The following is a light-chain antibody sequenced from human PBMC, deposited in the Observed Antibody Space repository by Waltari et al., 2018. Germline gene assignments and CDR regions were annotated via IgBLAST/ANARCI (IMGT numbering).Light chain of an antibody. V-gene: IGKV1-39*01. CDR3: QQSYTTPMYT. CDR2: AAS. Sequence: DIQMTQSPSSLAASVGDRVTVTCRASQSISRYLNWYQQKPGKAPKLLIYAASTLESGVPSRFSGSVSGTDFTLTISSLQPEDFAVYYCQQSYTTPMYTFGQGTKLEI. CDR1: QSISRY. J-gene: IGKJ2*01.